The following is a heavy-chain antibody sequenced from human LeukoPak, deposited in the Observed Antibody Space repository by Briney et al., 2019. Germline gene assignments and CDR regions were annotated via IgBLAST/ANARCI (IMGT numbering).Heavy chain of an antibody. CDR1: GFTFSSYA. D-gene: IGHD3-9*01. CDR3: ARMNLLTGYYTPNFDC. CDR2: ISGSGGIT. V-gene: IGHV3-23*01. Sequence: GGSLRLSCAASGFTFSSYALSWVRQAPGKGLEWVSVISGSGGITYYADSVKGRFTISRDNSKNTLYLQMNSLRAEDTAVYYCARMNLLTGYYTPNFDCWGQGTPVTVSS. J-gene: IGHJ4*02.